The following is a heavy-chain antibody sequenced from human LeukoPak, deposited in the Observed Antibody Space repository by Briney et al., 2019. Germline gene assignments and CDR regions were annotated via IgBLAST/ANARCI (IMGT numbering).Heavy chain of an antibody. J-gene: IGHJ4*02. V-gene: IGHV3-21*01. CDR1: GFTFNSYS. CDR3: ARDRDSSSWSSRRVGDYFDY. Sequence: GGSLRLSCAASGFTFNSYSMNWVRQAPGKGLEWVSYISSSSLSYIYYADSVKGRFTIFRDNDKYSLYLQMNSLRAEDTAVYYCARDRDSSSWSSRRVGDYFDYWGQGTLVTVSS. D-gene: IGHD6-13*01. CDR2: ISSSSLSYI.